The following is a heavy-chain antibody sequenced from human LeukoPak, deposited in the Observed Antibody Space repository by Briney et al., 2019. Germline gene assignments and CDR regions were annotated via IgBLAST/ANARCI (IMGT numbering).Heavy chain of an antibody. CDR2: ISSGGTIT. CDR3: ARHHEYERNSYGMDA. J-gene: IGHJ6*02. Sequence: GGSLRLSCVASRFNFSDHYMSWIRQAPGKGLEWVSYISSGGTITYRADSVKGRFTVSRDNAKKSLYLQMNSLRGEDTAVYYCARHHEYERNSYGMDAWGQGTTVTVSS. D-gene: IGHD3-16*01. V-gene: IGHV3-11*01. CDR1: RFNFSDHY.